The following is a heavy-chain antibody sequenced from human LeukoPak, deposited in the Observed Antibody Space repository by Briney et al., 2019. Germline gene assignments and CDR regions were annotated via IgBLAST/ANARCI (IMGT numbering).Heavy chain of an antibody. CDR2: IFYSGTT. Sequence: SETLSLTCTVSGGSISSSSYYWGWIRQPPGKGLDWIGSIFYSGTTYYNPSLKSRVTISVDTSKNKFSLELTSVTAADTALYYCARRRSGNYYDYWGQGTLVTVSS. D-gene: IGHD1-26*01. V-gene: IGHV4-39*01. J-gene: IGHJ4*02. CDR3: ARRRSGNYYDY. CDR1: GGSISSSSYY.